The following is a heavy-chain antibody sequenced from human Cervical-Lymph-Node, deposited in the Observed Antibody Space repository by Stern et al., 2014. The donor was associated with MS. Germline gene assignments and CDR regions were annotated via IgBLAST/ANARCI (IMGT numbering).Heavy chain of an antibody. J-gene: IGHJ4*02. Sequence: EVQLVESGGTLVQPGGSLRLSCAASGFTFSSYAMSWVRQAPGKGLEWFSVISGSDGSTCYADSVMGRFSISRDNSKNTLFLQMNSLRAEDTAVYYCAKVYGSGPFDYWGQGTLVTVSS. D-gene: IGHD6-19*01. CDR2: ISGSDGST. CDR1: GFTFSSYA. V-gene: IGHV3-23*04. CDR3: AKVYGSGPFDY.